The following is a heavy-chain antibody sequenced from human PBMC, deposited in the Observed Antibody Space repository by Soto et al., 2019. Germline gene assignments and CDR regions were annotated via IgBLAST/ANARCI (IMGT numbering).Heavy chain of an antibody. CDR3: ARKGGVAARYYYYYYGMDV. CDR2: IWCDGSNK. Sequence: QVQLVESGGGVVQPGRSLRLSCAASGFTFSSYGMHWVRQAPGKGLEWVAVIWCDGSNKYYADSVKGRFTISRDNSKNTLYLQMNSLRAEDTAVYYCARKGGVAARYYYYYYGMDVWGQGTTVTVSS. CDR1: GFTFSSYG. D-gene: IGHD6-6*01. J-gene: IGHJ6*02. V-gene: IGHV3-33*01.